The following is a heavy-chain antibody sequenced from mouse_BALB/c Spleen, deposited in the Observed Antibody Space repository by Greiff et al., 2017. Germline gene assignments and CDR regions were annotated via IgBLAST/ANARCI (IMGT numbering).Heavy chain of an antibody. CDR3: GLLHSSSYEDY. CDR1: GYSITSGYY. J-gene: IGHJ2*01. D-gene: IGHD3-1*01. V-gene: IGHV3-6*02. Sequence: EVKLMESGPGLVKPSQSLSLTCSVTGYSITSGYYWNWIRQFPGNKLEWMGYISYDGSNNYNPSLKNRISITRDSSTNQFFLKLNSVTTEDTATYYCGLLHSSSYEDYWGQGTTLTVSS. CDR2: ISYDGSN.